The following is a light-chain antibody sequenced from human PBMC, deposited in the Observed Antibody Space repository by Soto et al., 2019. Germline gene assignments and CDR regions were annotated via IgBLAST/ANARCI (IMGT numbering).Light chain of an antibody. CDR2: GVS. CDR3: HQYNDGPAGT. V-gene: IGKV3-15*01. Sequence: EIVMTQSPATLSVSPGERATLSCRASQSVSTNLAWYQQKPGQAPRLLIFGVSTRATGIPVRFSGSGSGRQFTLTITTLQSEDLAVYYCHQYNDGPAGTFGQGTKVDIK. J-gene: IGKJ1*01. CDR1: QSVSTN.